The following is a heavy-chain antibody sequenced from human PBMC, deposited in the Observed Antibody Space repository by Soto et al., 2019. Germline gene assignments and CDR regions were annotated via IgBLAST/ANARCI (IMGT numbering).Heavy chain of an antibody. Sequence: ASVKVSCKASGGTFSSYTISWVRQAPGQRLEWMGRIIPILGIANYAQKFQGRVTITADKSTSTAYMELSSLRSEDTAVYYCARDYDYGDYMDVWGKGTTVTVSS. D-gene: IGHD4-17*01. CDR1: GGTFSSYT. CDR3: ARDYDYGDYMDV. J-gene: IGHJ6*03. V-gene: IGHV1-69*04. CDR2: IIPILGIA.